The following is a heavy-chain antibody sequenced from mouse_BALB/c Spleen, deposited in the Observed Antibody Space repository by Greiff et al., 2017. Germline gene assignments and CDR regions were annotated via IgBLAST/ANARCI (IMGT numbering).Heavy chain of an antibody. D-gene: IGHD2-14*01. J-gene: IGHJ3*01. CDR2: ISDGGSYT. CDR1: GFTFSDYY. V-gene: IGHV5-4*02. Sequence: EVKLMESGGGLVKPGGSLKLSCAASGFTFSDYYMYWVRQTPEKRLEWVATISDGGSYTYYPDSVKGRFTISRDNAKNNLYLQMSSLKSEDTAMYYCARDRYDAVPWFAYWGQGTLVTVSA. CDR3: ARDRYDAVPWFAY.